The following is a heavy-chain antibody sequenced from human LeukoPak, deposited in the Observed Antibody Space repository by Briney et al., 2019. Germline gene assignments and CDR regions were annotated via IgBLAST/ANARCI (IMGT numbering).Heavy chain of an antibody. Sequence: PGGSLRLSCTASGFTFSSYAMSWVRQAPGKGLEWVSAISGSGGSTYYADSVKGRFTISRDNSKNTLYLQMNSLRAEDTAVYYCAKGRGRRITMIVVAPTTFDIWGQGTMVTVSS. J-gene: IGHJ3*02. CDR1: GFTFSSYA. CDR2: ISGSGGST. V-gene: IGHV3-23*01. D-gene: IGHD3-22*01. CDR3: AKGRGRRITMIVVAPTTFDI.